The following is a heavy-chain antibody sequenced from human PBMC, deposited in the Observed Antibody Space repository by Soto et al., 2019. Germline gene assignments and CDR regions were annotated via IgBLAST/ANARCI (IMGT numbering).Heavy chain of an antibody. D-gene: IGHD5-18*01. V-gene: IGHV4-28*01. CDR2: IYSSGDT. J-gene: IGHJ4*02. CDR1: GYSISNNDW. Sequence: VQLQESGPGLVRPSDTLSLTCVVSGYSISNNDWWGWIRQPPGRGLEWVGYIYSSGDTFYNPSLKSRVTMSLDTSKNQFSLKLTSATAVDSAVYYCASSGYSHDYLGQGTLVTVSS. CDR3: ASSGYSHDY.